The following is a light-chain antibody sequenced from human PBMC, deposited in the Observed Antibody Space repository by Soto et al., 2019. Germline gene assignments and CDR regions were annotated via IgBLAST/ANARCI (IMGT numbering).Light chain of an antibody. CDR3: QHYYTYPWT. J-gene: IGKJ1*01. CDR1: QGISSY. Sequence: AIRMTQSPSSLSASTGDRVTITCRASQGISSYLAWYQQKPGKAPKLLISDASSLESGVPSRFSGSGSGSEFTLSITSLQPDDFATYYCQHYYTYPWTFGQGTKVDIK. CDR2: DAS. V-gene: IGKV1-8*01.